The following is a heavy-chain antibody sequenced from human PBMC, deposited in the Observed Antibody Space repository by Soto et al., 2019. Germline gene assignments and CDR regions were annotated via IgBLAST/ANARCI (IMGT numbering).Heavy chain of an antibody. CDR1: GFTVSSNY. CDR3: ARTCSGGTCSFDY. V-gene: IGHV3-66*01. Sequence: PGGSLRLSCAASGFTVSSNYMSWVRQAPGKGLEWVSVIYSGGSTYYADSVKGRFTISRDNSVNTLYLQMNSLRAEDTAVYYCARTCSGGTCSFDYWGQGTLVTVSS. J-gene: IGHJ4*02. D-gene: IGHD2-15*01. CDR2: IYSGGST.